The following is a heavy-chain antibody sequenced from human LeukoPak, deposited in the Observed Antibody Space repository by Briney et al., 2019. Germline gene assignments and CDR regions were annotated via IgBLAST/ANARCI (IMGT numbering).Heavy chain of an antibody. J-gene: IGHJ4*02. Sequence: GGTLRLSCAASGFTFSSYGMSWVRQAPGKGLEGVSAISGSGGSTYYADSVKGRFTISRDNSKNTLYLQMNSLRAEDTAVYYCAKLYYDHSLFDYWGQGTLVTVSS. D-gene: IGHD1-26*01. CDR2: ISGSGGST. CDR3: AKLYYDHSLFDY. CDR1: GFTFSSYG. V-gene: IGHV3-23*01.